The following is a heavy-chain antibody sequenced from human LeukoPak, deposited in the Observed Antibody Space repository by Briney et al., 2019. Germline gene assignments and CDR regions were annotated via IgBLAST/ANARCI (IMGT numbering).Heavy chain of an antibody. J-gene: IGHJ3*02. V-gene: IGHV4-61*01. CDR2: IYYTGNT. CDR3: ARDQYYDAFDI. D-gene: IGHD1-26*01. Sequence: SETLSLTCTVSGGSLSSSYYWSWIRQPPGKGLEWIGFIYYTGNTNYNPSLKSRVTISVDTSKNQVSLKLRSVTAADTAVYYCARDQYYDAFDIWGQGTVVIVSS. CDR1: GGSLSSSYY.